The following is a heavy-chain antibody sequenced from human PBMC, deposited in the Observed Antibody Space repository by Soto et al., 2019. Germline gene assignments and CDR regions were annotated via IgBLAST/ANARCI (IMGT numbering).Heavy chain of an antibody. CDR3: ARDNSGSGSYYNSGFDY. CDR2: IYYSGST. CDR1: GGSVSSGSYY. J-gene: IGHJ4*02. Sequence: SETLSLTCTVSGGSVSSGSYYWSWIRQPPGKGLEWIGYIYYSGSTNYNPSLKSRVTISVDTSKNQFSLKLSSVTAADTAVYYCARDNSGSGSYYNSGFDYWGQGTLVTVSS. V-gene: IGHV4-61*01. D-gene: IGHD3-10*01.